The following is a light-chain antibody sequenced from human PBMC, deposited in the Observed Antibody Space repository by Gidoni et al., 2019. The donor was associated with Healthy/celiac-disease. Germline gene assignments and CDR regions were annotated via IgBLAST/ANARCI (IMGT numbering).Light chain of an antibody. V-gene: IGKV3-11*01. CDR1: QSVSSY. Sequence: EIVLTQSPAPLSLSPGERATPSCRASQSVSSYLAWYQQKPGQAPRLLIYEASNRATGIPARFSGSGSGTDFTLTISSLEPEDFAVYYCQQRSNWPYTFGQGTKLEIK. J-gene: IGKJ2*01. CDR3: QQRSNWPYT. CDR2: EAS.